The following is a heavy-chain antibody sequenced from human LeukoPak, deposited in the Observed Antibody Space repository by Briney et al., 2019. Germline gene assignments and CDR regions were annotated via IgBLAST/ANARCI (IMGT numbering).Heavy chain of an antibody. CDR1: GGTSSGYA. J-gene: IGHJ3*02. Sequence: SVKVSCKASGGTSSGYAISWVRQAPGQGLEWMGGIIPIFGTANYAQKFQGRVTITADESTSTAYMELSSLRSEDTAVYYCARVHPLSPRYDFWSGYAFDIWGQGTMVTVSS. D-gene: IGHD3-3*01. CDR3: ARVHPLSPRYDFWSGYAFDI. V-gene: IGHV1-69*13. CDR2: IIPIFGTA.